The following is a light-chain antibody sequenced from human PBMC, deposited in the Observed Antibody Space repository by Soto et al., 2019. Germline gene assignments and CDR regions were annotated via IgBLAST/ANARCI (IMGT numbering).Light chain of an antibody. CDR3: ASYTTASTYV. CDR1: SSDVGGYNY. CDR2: DVT. J-gene: IGLJ1*01. Sequence: QSVLTQPASVSGSPGQSITISCTGTSSDVGGYNYVSWYQQHPGQAPRLMVYDVTNRASGVSDRFSVSKSGNTVSLTISGLQAEDEADYYCASYTTASTYVFGTGTKLTVL. V-gene: IGLV2-14*01.